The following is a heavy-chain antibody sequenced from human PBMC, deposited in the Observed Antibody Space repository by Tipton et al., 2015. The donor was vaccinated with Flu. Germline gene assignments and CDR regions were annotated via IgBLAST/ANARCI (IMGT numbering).Heavy chain of an antibody. Sequence: SLRLSCAASGFTFSNYGMSWVRQAPGKGLEWLSGISAGGSTYYADSVKGRFTISRDNSKNTLHLHLNNLRAEDTAVYYCASTIFRPLYYFGYWGQGTLVTVSS. CDR3: ASTIFRPLYYFGY. J-gene: IGHJ4*02. CDR2: ISAGGST. V-gene: IGHV3-23*01. D-gene: IGHD3-3*01. CDR1: GFTFSNYG.